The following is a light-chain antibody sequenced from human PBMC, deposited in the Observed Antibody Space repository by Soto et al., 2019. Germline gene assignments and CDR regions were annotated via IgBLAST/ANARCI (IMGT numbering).Light chain of an antibody. Sequence: QSVLIQPPSVSGAPGQTVTISCSGSSSNIGDNAVTWYQQVPGKAPRLLIYYDDLLPSGVSDRFSGSKSGTSASLAISGLQPEDGADYYCAARDDRLNGRVFGGGTKLTVL. CDR3: AARDDRLNGRV. CDR2: YDD. V-gene: IGLV1-36*01. J-gene: IGLJ2*01. CDR1: SSNIGDNA.